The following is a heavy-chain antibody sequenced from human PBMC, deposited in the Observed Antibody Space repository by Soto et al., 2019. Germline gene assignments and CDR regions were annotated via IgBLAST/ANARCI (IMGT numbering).Heavy chain of an antibody. V-gene: IGHV3-23*01. CDR3: AKDEEWLIFDY. J-gene: IGHJ4*02. Sequence: GGSLRLSCAASGFTFGSSAMSWVRQAPGKGLEWVSSVSGSGGSTYYADSVKGRFTITRDKSKNTVSLRMNSLRVEDTAVYYCAKDEEWLIFDYWGQGTLVTVSS. CDR2: VSGSGGST. CDR1: GFTFGSSA. D-gene: IGHD5-12*01.